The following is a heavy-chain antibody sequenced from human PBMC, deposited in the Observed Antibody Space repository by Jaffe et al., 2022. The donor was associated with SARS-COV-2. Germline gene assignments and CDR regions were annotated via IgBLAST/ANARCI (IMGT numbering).Heavy chain of an antibody. J-gene: IGHJ6*03. D-gene: IGHD3-10*01. V-gene: IGHV3-23*04. CDR2: ISGSGGST. CDR3: AKDSNGSGKSGSYMDV. Sequence: EVQLVESGGGLVQPGGSLRLSCAASGFTFNSYAMSWVRQAPGKGLEWVSGISGSGGSTYYADSVKGRFIISRDNSKNTLFLQMNSLRAEDTAVYYCAKDSNGSGKSGSYMDVWGKGTTVTVSS. CDR1: GFTFNSYA.